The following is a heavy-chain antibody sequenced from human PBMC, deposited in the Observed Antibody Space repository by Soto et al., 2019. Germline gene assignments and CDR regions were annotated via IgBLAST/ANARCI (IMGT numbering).Heavy chain of an antibody. Sequence: GGSVKVSCKASGYTFTSYYMHWVRQAPGQGLEWMGIINPSGGSTSYAQKFQGRVTMTRDTSTSTVYMELSSLRSEDTAVYYCARVIRAYYYGMDVWGQGTTVTVSS. CDR1: GYTFTSYY. CDR3: ARVIRAYYYGMDV. V-gene: IGHV1-46*01. CDR2: INPSGGST. J-gene: IGHJ6*02. D-gene: IGHD3-16*01.